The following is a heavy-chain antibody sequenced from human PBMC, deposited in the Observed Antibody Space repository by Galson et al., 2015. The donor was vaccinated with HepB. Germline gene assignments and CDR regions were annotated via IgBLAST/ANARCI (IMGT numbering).Heavy chain of an antibody. CDR1: GFTFSSYS. D-gene: IGHD6-19*01. CDR2: ISSSSSYI. V-gene: IGHV3-21*01. CDR3: ARDLIAVAGSYAFDI. Sequence: SLRLSCAASGFTFSSYSMNWVRQAPGKGLEWVSSISSSSSYIYYADSVKGRFTISRDNAKNSLYLQMNSLRAEDTAVYYRARDLIAVAGSYAFDIWGQGTMVTVSS. J-gene: IGHJ3*02.